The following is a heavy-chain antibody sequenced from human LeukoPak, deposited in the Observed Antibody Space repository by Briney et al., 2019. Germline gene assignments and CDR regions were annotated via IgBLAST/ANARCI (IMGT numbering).Heavy chain of an antibody. CDR3: ARVYYSSSYDYWYFDL. CDR1: GGSLRGYY. V-gene: IGHV4-59*01. J-gene: IGHJ2*01. D-gene: IGHD6-13*01. CDR2: IYYSGST. Sequence: SETLSLTCGIYGGSLRGYYWSWIRQPPGKGLEWIGYIYYSGSTNYNPSLKSRVTISVDTSKNQFSLKLSSVTAADTAVYYCARVYYSSSYDYWYFDLWGRGTLVTVSS.